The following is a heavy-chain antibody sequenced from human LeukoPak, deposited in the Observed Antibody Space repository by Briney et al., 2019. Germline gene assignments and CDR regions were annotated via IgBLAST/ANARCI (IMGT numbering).Heavy chain of an antibody. Sequence: GASVKVSCKASDYTFTSYGVSWVRQAPGQGLEWMGWISGYNGDTKYAQKVQGRITMTTDTSTSTAHMELRNLRSDDTAVYYCARVTWFGEGYYYYYMDVWGKGTTVTVSS. CDR2: ISGYNGDT. CDR3: ARVTWFGEGYYYYYMDV. D-gene: IGHD3-10*01. J-gene: IGHJ6*03. V-gene: IGHV1-18*01. CDR1: DYTFTSYG.